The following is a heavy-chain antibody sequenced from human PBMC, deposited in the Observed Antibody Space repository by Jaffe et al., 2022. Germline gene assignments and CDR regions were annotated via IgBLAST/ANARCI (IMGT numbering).Heavy chain of an antibody. CDR3: ARNGAQYLDI. D-gene: IGHD3-9*01. CDR1: GGSISNGNW. Sequence: QVQLQESGPGLVKPSGTLSLTCAVSGGSISNGNWWSWIRQSPGKGLEWIGEIHRSGPTNYNPSLKSRVTILVDTSKNQLSLRLNSVTAADTAVYYCARNGAQYLDIWGQGTLFTVSS. J-gene: IGHJ4*02. V-gene: IGHV4-4*02. CDR2: IHRSGPT.